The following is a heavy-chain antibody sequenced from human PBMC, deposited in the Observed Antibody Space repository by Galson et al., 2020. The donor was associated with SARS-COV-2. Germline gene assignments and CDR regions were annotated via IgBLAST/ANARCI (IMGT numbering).Heavy chain of an antibody. J-gene: IGHJ6*02. Sequence: KTGGSLRLSGAAGFSLNSFSITWVRQAPGEGLQWVSSISGDSVRSYHAESVKGRFTVSRDNSKNTLYLQMNSLRVDDTAVYYCATNKIEEVRGAYYDYGQDVWGQGTTVIVSS. CDR2: ISGDSVRS. D-gene: IGHD3-16*01. V-gene: IGHV3-23*01. CDR3: ATNKIEEVRGAYYDYGQDV. CDR1: GFSLNSFS.